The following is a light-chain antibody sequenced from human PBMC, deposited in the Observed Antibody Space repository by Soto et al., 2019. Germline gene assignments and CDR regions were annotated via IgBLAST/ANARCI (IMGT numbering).Light chain of an antibody. CDR1: QMVLVNSNNRNY. Sequence: IVGTQCLDSLAVSLGERATINCRSSQMVLVNSNNRNYLAWYQQKPGQPPKLLIYWASIRESGVPDRFSGSGSGTDFTLTISSLQAEDVAVYYCQQHYGSPLTFGGGTKVDIK. CDR3: QQHYGSPLT. V-gene: IGKV4-1*01. CDR2: WAS. J-gene: IGKJ4*01.